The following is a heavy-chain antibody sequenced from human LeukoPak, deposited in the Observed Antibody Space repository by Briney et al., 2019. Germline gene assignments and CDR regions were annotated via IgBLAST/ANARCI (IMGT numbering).Heavy chain of an antibody. J-gene: IGHJ5*02. CDR1: GYSFSSYY. V-gene: IGHV1-46*01. D-gene: IGHD4-17*01. CDR3: ARENDYGNNWFDP. Sequence: ASVKVSCKASGYSFSSYYMHWVRQAPGQGLEWMGIINPSGDSRTYAQKFQGRVTMTRDTSTRTVYMELSSLRSDDTAVYYCARENDYGNNWFDPWGQGTLVTVSS. CDR2: INPSGDSR.